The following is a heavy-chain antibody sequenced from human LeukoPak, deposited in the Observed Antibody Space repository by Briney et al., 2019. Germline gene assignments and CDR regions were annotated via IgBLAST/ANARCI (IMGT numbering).Heavy chain of an antibody. CDR1: GYTFTGYY. CDR2: INPSGGST. J-gene: IGHJ3*02. D-gene: IGHD3-10*01. V-gene: IGHV1-46*01. CDR3: ARDGSGNNDAFDI. Sequence: ASVKVSCKASGYTFTGYYMHWVRQAPGQGLEWMGWINPSGGSTSYAQKFQGRVTMTRDTSTSTVYMELSSLRSEDTAVYYCARDGSGNNDAFDIWGQGTMVTVSS.